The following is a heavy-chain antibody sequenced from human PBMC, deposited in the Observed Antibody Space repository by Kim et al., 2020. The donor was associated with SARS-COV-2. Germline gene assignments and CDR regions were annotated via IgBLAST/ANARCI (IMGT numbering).Heavy chain of an antibody. V-gene: IGHV3-30*01. D-gene: IGHD6-6*01. J-gene: IGHJ4*02. CDR3: ARATGPYTSSSGIYDY. Sequence: SVKGRFTISRDNSKNPLYLQLNSLGAEDTAVYYCARATGPYTSSSGIYDYWGQGTLVSVSS.